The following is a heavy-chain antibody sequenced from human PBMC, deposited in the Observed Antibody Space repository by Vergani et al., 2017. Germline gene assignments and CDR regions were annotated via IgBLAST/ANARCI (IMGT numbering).Heavy chain of an antibody. CDR1: GFTFSSYG. J-gene: IGHJ6*02. CDR3: AKDHIGSSSGGDYYYYGMDV. D-gene: IGHD6-6*01. V-gene: IGHV3-30*02. Sequence: QVQLVESGGGVVQPGGSLRLSCAASGFTFSSYGMHWVRQAPGKGLEWVAFIRYDGSNKYYADSVKGRFTISRDNSKNTLYRQMNSLRAEDTAVYYCAKDHIGSSSGGDYYYYGMDVWGQGTTVTVSS. CDR2: IRYDGSNK.